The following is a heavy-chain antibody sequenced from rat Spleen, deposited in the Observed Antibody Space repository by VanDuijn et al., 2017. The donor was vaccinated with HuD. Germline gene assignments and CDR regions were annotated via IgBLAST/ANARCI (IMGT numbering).Heavy chain of an antibody. J-gene: IGHJ4*01. CDR1: GVTFSNDG. V-gene: IGHV5-29*01. D-gene: IGHD1-12*03. CDR3: ARLDGYYHYVMDA. CDR2: IRFDGSST. Sequence: EVQLVESGGGLVQPGRSLKLSCAASGVTFSNDGMAWVRQAPTKGLEWVATIRFDGSSTFYRDSVKGRFTISRDNAKNSLYLQMNSLKSEDTATYYCARLDGYYHYVMDAWGQGASVTVSS.